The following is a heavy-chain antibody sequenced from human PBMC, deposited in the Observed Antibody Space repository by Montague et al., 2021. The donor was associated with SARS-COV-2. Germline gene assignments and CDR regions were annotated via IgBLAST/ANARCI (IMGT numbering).Heavy chain of an antibody. D-gene: IGHD3-9*01. CDR3: ARDRLDILSPGRGMDV. CDR1: GFTFRNYG. J-gene: IGHJ6*02. CDR2: IWFDGRKK. V-gene: IGHV3-33*01. Sequence: SLRLSCAASGFTFRNYGMNWVRQAPGKGLEWVVVIWFDGRKKYYADSVEGRFTVSRDNSKNTLYLEMNSLRAEDTGVYYCARDRLDILSPGRGMDVWGQGTTVTGSS.